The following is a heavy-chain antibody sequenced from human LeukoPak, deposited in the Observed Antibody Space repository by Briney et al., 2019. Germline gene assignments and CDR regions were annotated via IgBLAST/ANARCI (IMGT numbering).Heavy chain of an antibody. CDR2: MNTASGDT. V-gene: IGHV1-8*01. D-gene: IGHD2-15*01. Sequence: ASVKVSCKASGYSFSSYDINWVRQASGQGLEWVGWMNTASGDTGPAQKFQGRVTMTRATSINTAYMELKSLESEDTAVYYCAREDIVMSNDAFDIWGQGTRVIVSS. J-gene: IGHJ3*02. CDR1: GYSFSSYD. CDR3: AREDIVMSNDAFDI.